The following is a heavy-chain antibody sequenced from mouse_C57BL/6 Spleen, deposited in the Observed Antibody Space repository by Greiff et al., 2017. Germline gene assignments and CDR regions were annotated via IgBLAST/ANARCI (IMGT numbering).Heavy chain of an antibody. J-gene: IGHJ4*01. V-gene: IGHV1-26*01. Sequence: EVQLQQSGPELVKPGASVKISCKASGYTFTDYYMNWVKQSHGKSLEWIGDINPNNGGTSYNQKFKGKATLTVDKSSSTAYMELRSLTSEDSAVYYWALDSSGYVRRAKGYWGQRTSVTAYS. CDR3: ALDSSGYVRRAKGY. CDR2: INPNNGGT. CDR1: GYTFTDYY. D-gene: IGHD3-2*02.